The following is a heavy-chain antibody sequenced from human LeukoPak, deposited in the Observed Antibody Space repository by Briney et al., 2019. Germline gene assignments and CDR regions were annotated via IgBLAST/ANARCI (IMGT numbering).Heavy chain of an antibody. J-gene: IGHJ3*02. D-gene: IGHD4/OR15-4a*01. CDR2: INHSGST. CDR1: GGSISSSNW. Sequence: QPSGTLSLTCAVSGGSISSSNWWSWVRQPPGKGLEWIGEINHSGSTNYNPSLKSRVTISVDTSKNQFSLKLSSVTAADTAVYYCARDTNFGAIDGGAFDIWGRGTMVTVSS. CDR3: ARDTNFGAIDGGAFDI. V-gene: IGHV4-4*02.